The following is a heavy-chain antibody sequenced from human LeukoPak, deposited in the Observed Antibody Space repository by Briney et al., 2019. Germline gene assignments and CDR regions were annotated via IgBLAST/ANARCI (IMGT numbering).Heavy chain of an antibody. CDR1: GGSITSDNYY. CDR2: IYYSGST. CDR3: ARLRRGTIFGVVIVRYYYYMDV. Sequence: SETQSLTCTVSGGSITSDNYYWSWIRQPPGKGLEWIGYIYYSGSTYYSPPLKSRVTISVDMSKNHFSLKLSSVTAADTAVYYSARLRRGTIFGVVIVRYYYYMDVWGKGNTVTVSS. D-gene: IGHD3-3*01. J-gene: IGHJ6*03. V-gene: IGHV4-30-4*01.